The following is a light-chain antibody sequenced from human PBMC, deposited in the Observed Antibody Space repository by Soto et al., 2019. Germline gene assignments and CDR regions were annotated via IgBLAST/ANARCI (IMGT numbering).Light chain of an antibody. Sequence: QSVLTQPRSVSGSPGQSVTLSCTGTSSDVGGYDYVSWFQQHPGKAPKVIIFDVHKRPSGVPDRFSGSKSGNTASLTISGLLTEDEADYFCCSFAGNYILVFGGGTKLPS. CDR3: CSFAGNYILV. CDR2: DVH. J-gene: IGLJ2*01. CDR1: SSDVGGYDY. V-gene: IGLV2-11*01.